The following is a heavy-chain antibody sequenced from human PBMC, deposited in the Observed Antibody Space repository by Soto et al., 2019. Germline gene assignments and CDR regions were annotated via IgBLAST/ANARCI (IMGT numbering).Heavy chain of an antibody. D-gene: IGHD6-13*01. V-gene: IGHV3-23*01. CDR1: GFTFSNYP. CDR2: ISESGGHT. CDR3: AKEPGSGGSGGIADY. J-gene: IGHJ4*02. Sequence: EVQVLESGETLVQPGGSLRLSCAASGFTFSNYPMSWLRQAPGKGLDWVSAISESGGHTYYADSVKGRFTISRDNSRNTLYLQMDSLRAEDTAVYYCAKEPGSGGSGGIADYWGQGTLVTVSS.